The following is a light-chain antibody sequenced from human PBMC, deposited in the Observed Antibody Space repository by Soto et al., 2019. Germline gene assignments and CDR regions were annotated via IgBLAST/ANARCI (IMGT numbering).Light chain of an antibody. J-gene: IGKJ3*01. CDR3: QQYGSSPIFT. CDR1: QSVSSSY. CDR2: GAS. V-gene: IGKV3-20*01. Sequence: EIVLTQSPGTLSLSPGERATLSCRASQSVSSSYLAWYQQKPGQAPRLLIYGASTRATGIPDMLSGSGSGTDFTLTISRLEPEDFAVYYCQQYGSSPIFTFGPGTKGDIK.